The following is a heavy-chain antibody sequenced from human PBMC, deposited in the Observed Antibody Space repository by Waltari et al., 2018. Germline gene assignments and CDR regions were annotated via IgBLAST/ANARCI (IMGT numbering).Heavy chain of an antibody. Sequence: EVQLVQSGAEVKKPGATVKISCKVSGYTFTDYYMHWVQQAPGKGLEWMGLVDPEDGEPISAEKFQGRVTITADTSTDTAYMELSSLRSEYTAVYYCATAPRRVILYGDDAFDIWGQGTMVTVSS. CDR3: ATAPRRVILYGDDAFDI. V-gene: IGHV1-69-2*01. J-gene: IGHJ3*02. D-gene: IGHD2-15*01. CDR2: VDPEDGEP. CDR1: GYTFTDYY.